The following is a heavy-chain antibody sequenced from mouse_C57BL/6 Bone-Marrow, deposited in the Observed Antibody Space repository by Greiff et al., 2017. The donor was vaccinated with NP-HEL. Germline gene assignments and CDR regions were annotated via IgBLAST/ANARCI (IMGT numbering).Heavy chain of an antibody. D-gene: IGHD2-3*01. V-gene: IGHV5-9-1*02. Sequence: EVQVVESGEGLVKPGGSLKLSCAASGFTSSSYAMSWVRQTPEKRLEWVAYISRGGDYIYYADTVKGRFTISRDNARNTLYLQMSSLKSEDTAMYYCTRWLLQGFAYWGQGTLVTVSA. CDR2: ISRGGDYI. J-gene: IGHJ3*01. CDR3: TRWLLQGFAY. CDR1: GFTSSSYA.